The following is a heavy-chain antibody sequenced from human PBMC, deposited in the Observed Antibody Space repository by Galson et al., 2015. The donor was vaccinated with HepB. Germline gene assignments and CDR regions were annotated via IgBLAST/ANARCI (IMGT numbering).Heavy chain of an antibody. J-gene: IGHJ6*02. CDR3: ARNYYGSGSYYNSHYYYGMDV. Sequence: SLRLSCAASGFTFSSYSMNWVRQAPGKGLEWVSYISSSSSTIYYADSVKGRFTISRDNAKNSLYLQMNSLRDEDTAVYYCARNYYGSGSYYNSHYYYGMDVWGQGTTVTVSS. CDR1: GFTFSSYS. CDR2: ISSSSSTI. V-gene: IGHV3-48*02. D-gene: IGHD3-10*01.